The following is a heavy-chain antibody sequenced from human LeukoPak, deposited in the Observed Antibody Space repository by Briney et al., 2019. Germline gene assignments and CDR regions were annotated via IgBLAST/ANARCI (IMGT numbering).Heavy chain of an antibody. J-gene: IGHJ4*02. CDR1: GFTFSDYY. V-gene: IGHV3-11*01. Sequence: GGSLRLSCAASGFTFSDYYMSWIRQGPGKGLEWVSYISSSGSTIYYADSVKGRFTISRDNAKNSLYLQMNSLRAEDTAVYYCAREYTAMVPYDYWGQGTLVTVSS. D-gene: IGHD5-18*01. CDR2: ISSSGSTI. CDR3: AREYTAMVPYDY.